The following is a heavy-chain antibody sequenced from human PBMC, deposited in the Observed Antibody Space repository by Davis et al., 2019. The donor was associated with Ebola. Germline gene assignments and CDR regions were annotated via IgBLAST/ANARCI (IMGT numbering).Heavy chain of an antibody. CDR1: GYTFTSYD. CDR3: ARDDPYDYIWGRYAGSGMDV. D-gene: IGHD3-16*01. V-gene: IGHV1-8*01. CDR2: MNPNSCNT. J-gene: IGHJ6*02. Sequence: ASVQVSCKASGYTFTSYDLNWVRQATGQGLEWMGLMNPNSCNTGYAQKFQGRVTMTRNTSISTAYMELSSLRPEDTPVYYCARDDPYDYIWGRYAGSGMDVWGQGTTVTVSS.